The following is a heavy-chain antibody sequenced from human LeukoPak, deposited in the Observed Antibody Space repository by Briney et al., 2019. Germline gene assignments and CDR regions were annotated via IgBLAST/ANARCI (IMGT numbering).Heavy chain of an antibody. V-gene: IGHV4-59*01. CDR3: ARAGYSSSWYAFEAGYYFDY. Sequence: SETLSLTCTVSGGSISSYYWSWIRQPPGKGLEWIGYIYYSGSTNYNPSLKSRVTISVDTSKNQFSLKLSSVTAADTAVYYCARAGYSSSWYAFEAGYYFDYWGQGTLVTVSS. CDR1: GGSISSYY. CDR2: IYYSGST. J-gene: IGHJ4*02. D-gene: IGHD6-13*01.